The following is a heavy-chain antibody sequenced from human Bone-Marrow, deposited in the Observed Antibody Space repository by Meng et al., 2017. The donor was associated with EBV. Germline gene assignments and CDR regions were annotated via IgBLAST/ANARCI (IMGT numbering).Heavy chain of an antibody. Sequence: QFTLKESGHTLVKPTQTLTRTCNFAWFSLRAIGGSVGWIRQPPGKALEWLANIYWDDDQRYSPSLKSRLSITKDTSKNQVVLTMTNMDPVDTATYFCVHKKESTAFYFDYWGHGTLVTVSS. CDR3: VHKKESTAFYFDY. CDR1: WFSLRAIGGS. V-gene: IGHV2-5*02. J-gene: IGHJ4*01. CDR2: IYWDDDQ.